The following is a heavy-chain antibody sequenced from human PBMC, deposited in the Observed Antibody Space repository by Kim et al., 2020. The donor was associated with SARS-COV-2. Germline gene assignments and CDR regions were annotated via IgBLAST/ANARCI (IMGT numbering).Heavy chain of an antibody. Sequence: SETLSLTCTVSGGSISSYYWSWIRQPPGKGLEWIGYIYYSGSTNYNPSLKSRVTISVDTSKNQFSLKLSSVTAADTAVYYCARSRYSSGWSPFDYWGQGTLVTVSS. V-gene: IGHV4-59*08. CDR1: GGSISSYY. D-gene: IGHD6-19*01. CDR3: ARSRYSSGWSPFDY. J-gene: IGHJ4*02. CDR2: IYYSGST.